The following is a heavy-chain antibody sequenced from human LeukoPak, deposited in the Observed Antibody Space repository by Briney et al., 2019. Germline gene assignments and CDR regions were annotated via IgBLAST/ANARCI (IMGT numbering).Heavy chain of an antibody. J-gene: IGHJ5*02. CDR1: GGSISGYY. CDR3: ARFRIRYYYDSSGPNWFDP. V-gene: IGHV4-34*01. CDR2: INHSGST. Sequence: SETLSLTCAVYGGSISGYYWSWIRQPPGKGLEWIGEINHSGSTNYNPSLKSRVTISVDTSKNQFSLKLSSVTAADTAVYYCARFRIRYYYDSSGPNWFDPWGQGTLVTVSS. D-gene: IGHD3-22*01.